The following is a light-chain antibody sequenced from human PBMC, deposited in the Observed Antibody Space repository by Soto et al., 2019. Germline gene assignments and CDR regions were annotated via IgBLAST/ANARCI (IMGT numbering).Light chain of an antibody. J-gene: IGLJ2*01. Sequence: QSVLTQPPSASGSPGQSVTISCSGTSRDGGGYNFVSWYQQHPGKAPKLMIYEVSKRPSGVPDRFSGYKSGNTASLIVSGLQAEDEADYYCSSYAGSNTFVVFGGGTKLTVL. CDR2: EVS. CDR1: SRDGGGYNF. CDR3: SSYAGSNTFVV. V-gene: IGLV2-8*01.